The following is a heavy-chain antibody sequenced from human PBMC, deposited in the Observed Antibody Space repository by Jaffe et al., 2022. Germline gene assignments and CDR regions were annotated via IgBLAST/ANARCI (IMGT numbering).Heavy chain of an antibody. CDR2: ISSSSSYI. J-gene: IGHJ6*03. CDR3: ARDLRRYDYGDYEGYYYYMDV. D-gene: IGHD4-17*01. Sequence: EVQLVESGGGLVKPGGSLRLSCAASGFTFSSYSMNWVRQAPGKGLEWVSSISSSSSYIYYADSVKGRFTISRDNAKNSLYLQMNSLRAEDTAVYYCARDLRRYDYGDYEGYYYYMDVWGKGTTVTVSS. CDR1: GFTFSSYS. V-gene: IGHV3-21*01.